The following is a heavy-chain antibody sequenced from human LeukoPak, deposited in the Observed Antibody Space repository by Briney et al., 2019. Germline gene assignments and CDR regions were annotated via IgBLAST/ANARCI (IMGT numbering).Heavy chain of an antibody. J-gene: IGHJ5*02. Sequence: PSETLSLTCTVSGGSISSSSYYWGWIRQPPGKGLEWIGSIYYSGSTYYNPSLKSRVTISVDTSKNQFSLKLSSVTAADTAVYYCARDFGIGEPLYWFDPWGQGTLVTVSS. CDR1: GGSISSSSYY. CDR2: IYYSGST. V-gene: IGHV4-39*02. D-gene: IGHD3-10*01. CDR3: ARDFGIGEPLYWFDP.